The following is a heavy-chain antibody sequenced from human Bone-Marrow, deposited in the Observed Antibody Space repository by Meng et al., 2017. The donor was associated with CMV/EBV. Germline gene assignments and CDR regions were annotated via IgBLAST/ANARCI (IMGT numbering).Heavy chain of an antibody. J-gene: IGHJ2*01. D-gene: IGHD2-2*01. CDR3: ASQGYCSSTSCYGDWYLDL. CDR2: IDPSDSYT. Sequence: TSYWISWVRQMPGKGLEWMGRIDPSDSYTNYSPSFQGHVTISADKSISTAYLQWSSLKASDTAMYYCASQGYCSSTSCYGDWYLDLWGRGTLVTVSS. CDR1: TSYW. V-gene: IGHV5-10-1*01.